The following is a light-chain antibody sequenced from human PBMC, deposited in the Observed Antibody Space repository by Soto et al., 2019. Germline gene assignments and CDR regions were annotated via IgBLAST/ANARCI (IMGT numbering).Light chain of an antibody. CDR3: CSYAGSSTLV. CDR2: EGS. Sequence: QSVLTQPASVSGSPGQSITISCTGTSSDVGSYNLVSWYQQHPGKAPKLMIYEGSKRPSGVSNSFSGSKSGNTASLTISGPQAEDEADYYCCSYAGSSTLVFGGGTKLNVL. CDR1: SSDVGSYNL. J-gene: IGLJ2*01. V-gene: IGLV2-23*01.